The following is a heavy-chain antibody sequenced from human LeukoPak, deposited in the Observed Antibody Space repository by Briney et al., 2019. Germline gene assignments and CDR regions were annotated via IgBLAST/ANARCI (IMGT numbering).Heavy chain of an antibody. V-gene: IGHV3-13*04. J-gene: IGHJ4*02. CDR3: VRAAMPYIINGRRCDY. Sequence: PGGSLRLSCAASGFTSSAYDMHWVRQITGGGLEWVSTSGTVGDTFYSDSVKGRFTISRENAKNSVHLQMNSLRVEDSAIYFCVRAAMPYIINGRRCDYWGQGTLVTVSS. CDR1: GFTSSAYD. CDR2: SGTVGDT. D-gene: IGHD2-2*01.